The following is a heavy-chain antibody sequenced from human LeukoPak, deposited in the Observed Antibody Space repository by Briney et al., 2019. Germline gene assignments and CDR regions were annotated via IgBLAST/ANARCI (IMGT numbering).Heavy chain of an antibody. Sequence: PGGPLRLSCAASGFTFSSYDMHWVRQATGKGLEWVSAIGTAGDTYYPGSVKGRFTISRENAKNSLYLQMNSLRAGDTAVYYCARDQQQLVGEYWGQGTLVTVSS. CDR1: GFTFSSYD. D-gene: IGHD6-13*01. V-gene: IGHV3-13*01. J-gene: IGHJ4*02. CDR2: IGTAGDT. CDR3: ARDQQQLVGEY.